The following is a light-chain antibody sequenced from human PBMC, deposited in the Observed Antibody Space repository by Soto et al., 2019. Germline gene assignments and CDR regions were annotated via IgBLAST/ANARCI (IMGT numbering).Light chain of an antibody. Sequence: IXMTXXXXXLXXXPGXXATLXCRASQSVSSNLAWHQQKPGQAPRLLIYSASTRATGTPAXXSXXXXXXXXXXXISSLLSEDIAVYYCQQYDIWPITFGHWTRLEIK. J-gene: IGKJ5*01. V-gene: IGKV3-15*01. CDR3: QQYDIWPIT. CDR2: SAS. CDR1: QSVSSN.